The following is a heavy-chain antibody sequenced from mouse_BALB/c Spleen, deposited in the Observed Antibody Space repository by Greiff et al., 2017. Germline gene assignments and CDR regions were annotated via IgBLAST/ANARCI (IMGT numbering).Heavy chain of an antibody. CDR3: ARRYHYYFDY. D-gene: IGHD1-1*01. CDR1: GFTFSSYA. Sequence: EVQLVESGGGLVKPGGSLKLSCAASGFTFSSYAMSWVRQTPEKRLEWVASISSGGSTYYPDSVKGRFTISRDNARNILYLQMSSLRSEDTAMYYCARRYHYYFDYWGQGTTLTVSS. J-gene: IGHJ2*01. V-gene: IGHV5-6-5*01. CDR2: ISSGGST.